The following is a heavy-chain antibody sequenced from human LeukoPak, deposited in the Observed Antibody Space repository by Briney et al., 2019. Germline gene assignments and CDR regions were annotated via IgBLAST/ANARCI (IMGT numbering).Heavy chain of an antibody. Sequence: PGRSLRLSCAASGFTFSSYAMHWVCQAPGKGLEWVAVISYDGSNKYYADSVKGRFTISRDNSKNTLYLQMNSLRAEDAAVYYCARAIWFGESLDYWGQGTLVTVSS. V-gene: IGHV3-30-3*01. J-gene: IGHJ4*02. CDR1: GFTFSSYA. CDR3: ARAIWFGESLDY. CDR2: ISYDGSNK. D-gene: IGHD3-10*01.